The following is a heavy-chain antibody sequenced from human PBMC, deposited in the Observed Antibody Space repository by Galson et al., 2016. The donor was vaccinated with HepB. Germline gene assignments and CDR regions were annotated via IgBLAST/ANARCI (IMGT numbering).Heavy chain of an antibody. V-gene: IGHV3-30*18. CDR2: ISYDANNK. J-gene: IGHJ4*02. CDR3: AKATYSRTYFES. Sequence: SLRLSCAASGFIFSNFGMHWVRQAPGKGLEWVAVISYDANNKYYEDSVKGRFTISRDNSKNTLYLQLNSLRGDDTAVYYCAKATYSRTYFESWGQGTLVTVSS. CDR1: GFIFSNFG. D-gene: IGHD2-15*01.